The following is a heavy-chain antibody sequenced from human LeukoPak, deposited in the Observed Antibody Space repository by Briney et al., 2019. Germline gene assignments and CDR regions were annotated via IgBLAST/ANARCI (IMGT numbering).Heavy chain of an antibody. D-gene: IGHD2-2*01. CDR1: GGSISSSSYY. Sequence: PSETLSLTCTVSGGSISSSSYYWGWTRQPPGTGLEWIGSIYYSGSTYYRPSLKSRVTISVDTSKNQFSLKMSSVTAADTAVYYCARHQSSGMDVWGQGTTVTVSS. CDR3: ARHQSSGMDV. V-gene: IGHV4-39*01. CDR2: IYYSGST. J-gene: IGHJ6*02.